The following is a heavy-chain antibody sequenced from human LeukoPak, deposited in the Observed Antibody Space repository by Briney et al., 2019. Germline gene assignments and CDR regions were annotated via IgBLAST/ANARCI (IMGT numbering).Heavy chain of an antibody. V-gene: IGHV4-39*07. CDR3: ARTYYYGSGNLDP. J-gene: IGHJ5*02. CDR2: IYYSGST. CDR1: GGSISSSSYY. D-gene: IGHD3-10*01. Sequence: PSETLPLTCTVSGGSISSSSYYWGWIRQPPGKGLEWIGSIYYSGSTYYNPSLKSRVTISVDTSKNQFSLKLSSVTAADTAVYYCARTYYYGSGNLDPWGQGTLVTVSS.